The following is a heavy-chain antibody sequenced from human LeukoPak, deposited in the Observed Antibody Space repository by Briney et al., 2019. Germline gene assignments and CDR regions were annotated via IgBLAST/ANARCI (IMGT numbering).Heavy chain of an antibody. Sequence: GASVKVSCKASGYTFTNYGINWVRQAPGQGLEWMGWISTYNGNTNYAQKLQGRVTMTTDTSTNTAYMELRSLRSEDTAVYYCARDAAYCSGGSCYLVYWGQGTLVTVSS. CDR2: ISTYNGNT. CDR3: ARDAAYCSGGSCYLVY. V-gene: IGHV1-18*01. J-gene: IGHJ4*02. D-gene: IGHD2-15*01. CDR1: GYTFTNYG.